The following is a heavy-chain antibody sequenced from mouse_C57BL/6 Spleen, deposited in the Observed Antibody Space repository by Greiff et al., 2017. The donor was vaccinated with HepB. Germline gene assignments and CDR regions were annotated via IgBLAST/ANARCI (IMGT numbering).Heavy chain of an antibody. CDR3: ARVDYGNSAWFAY. CDR2: ISYDGSN. D-gene: IGHD2-1*01. J-gene: IGHJ3*01. V-gene: IGHV3-6*01. Sequence: EVKLQESGPGLVKPSQSLSLTCSVTGYSITSGYYWNWIRQFPGNKLEWMGYISYDGSNNYNPSLKNRISITRDTSKNQFFLKLNSVTTEDTATYYCARVDYGNSAWFAYWGQGTLVTVSA. CDR1: GYSITSGYY.